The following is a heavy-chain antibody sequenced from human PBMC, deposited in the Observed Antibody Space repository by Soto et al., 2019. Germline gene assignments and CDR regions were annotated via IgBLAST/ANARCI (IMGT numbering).Heavy chain of an antibody. CDR2: IYHTGDT. J-gene: IGHJ6*03. Sequence: QVQLQESGPGLVKPSGTLSLTCVVSGSSVSNSNCWTWVRQPPGKGLEGIGEIYHTGDTNYNPSLVSRVTLSIDKSRNQFSLRLGSVTAADTAVYFCARNGIYYYYMDVWGRGTTVTVSS. CDR3: ARNGIYYYYMDV. V-gene: IGHV4-4*02. D-gene: IGHD1-1*01. CDR1: GSSVSNSNC.